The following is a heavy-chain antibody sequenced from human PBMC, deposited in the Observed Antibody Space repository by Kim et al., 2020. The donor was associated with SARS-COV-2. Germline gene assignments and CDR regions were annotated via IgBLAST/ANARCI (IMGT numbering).Heavy chain of an antibody. CDR3: ARIHEYSSSQSAFDI. CDR1: GGSISSSSYY. V-gene: IGHV4-39*01. Sequence: SETLSLTCTVSGGSISSSSYYWGWIRQPPGKGLEWIGSIYYSGSTYYNPSLKSRVTISVDTSKNQFSLKLSSVTAADTAVYYCARIHEYSSSQSAFDIWGQGTMVTVSS. J-gene: IGHJ3*02. CDR2: IYYSGST. D-gene: IGHD6-6*01.